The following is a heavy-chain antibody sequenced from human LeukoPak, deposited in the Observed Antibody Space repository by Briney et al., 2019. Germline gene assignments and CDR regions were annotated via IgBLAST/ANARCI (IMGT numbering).Heavy chain of an antibody. D-gene: IGHD3-22*01. CDR2: MNPNSGNI. V-gene: IGHV1-8*01. Sequence: GASVKVSCKASGYTFTSYDINWVRQATGQGLEWMGWMNPNSGNIGYAQKFQGRVTMTRNTSISTAYMELSSLRSEDTAVYYCAGAPLNYYDSSGYWPFDYWGQGTLVTVSS. J-gene: IGHJ4*02. CDR1: GYTFTSYD. CDR3: AGAPLNYYDSSGYWPFDY.